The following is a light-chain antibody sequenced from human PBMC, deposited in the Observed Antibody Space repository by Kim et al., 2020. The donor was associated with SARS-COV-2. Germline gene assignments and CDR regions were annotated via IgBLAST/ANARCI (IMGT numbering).Light chain of an antibody. V-gene: IGKV1-5*01. CDR2: LVS. CDR1: QSITSG. Sequence: TLSASVGDTGTIPCRASQSITSGLAWYQQKPGKAPKLLIYLVSNLDYGVPSRFSGSGSGTQFTLTISSLQPDDFATYYCQQHNGYFGGGTKVDIK. CDR3: QQHNGY. J-gene: IGKJ4*01.